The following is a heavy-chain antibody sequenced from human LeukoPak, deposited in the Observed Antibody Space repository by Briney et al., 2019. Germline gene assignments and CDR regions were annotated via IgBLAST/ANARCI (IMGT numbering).Heavy chain of an antibody. CDR1: GFTFSSYG. D-gene: IGHD1-26*01. CDR2: ISYDGSNK. V-gene: IGHV3-30*18. Sequence: GGSLRLSCAASGFTFSSYGMHWVRQAPGKGLEWVAVISYDGSNKYYADSVKGRFTISRDNSKNTLYLQMNSLRAEDTAVYYCAKGATGGELHAYWGQGTLVTVSS. J-gene: IGHJ4*02. CDR3: AKGATGGELHAY.